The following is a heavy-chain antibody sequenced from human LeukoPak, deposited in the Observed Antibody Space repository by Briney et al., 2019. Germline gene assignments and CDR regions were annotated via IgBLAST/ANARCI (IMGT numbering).Heavy chain of an antibody. Sequence: GGSLRLSCAASGFTFSGYSMNWVRQAPGKGLEWVSSISSSSSYIYYADSVKGRFTISRDNAKNSLYLQMNSLRAEDTAVYYCARPYDYGDYFDYWGQGTLVTVSS. V-gene: IGHV3-21*04. CDR1: GFTFSGYS. J-gene: IGHJ4*02. D-gene: IGHD4-17*01. CDR3: ARPYDYGDYFDY. CDR2: ISSSSSYI.